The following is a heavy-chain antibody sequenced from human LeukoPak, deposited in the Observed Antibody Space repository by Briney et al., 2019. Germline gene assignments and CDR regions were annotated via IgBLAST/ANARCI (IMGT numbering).Heavy chain of an antibody. Sequence: PGGSLRLSCAASGFTFDDYTMHWVRQAPGKGLVWVSRINSDGSSTSYADSVKDRFTISRDNAKNTLYLQMNSLRAEDTAVYYCARTLVVIPDYWGQGTLVTVSS. J-gene: IGHJ4*02. V-gene: IGHV3-74*01. CDR3: ARTLVVIPDY. D-gene: IGHD3-22*01. CDR2: INSDGSST. CDR1: GFTFDDYT.